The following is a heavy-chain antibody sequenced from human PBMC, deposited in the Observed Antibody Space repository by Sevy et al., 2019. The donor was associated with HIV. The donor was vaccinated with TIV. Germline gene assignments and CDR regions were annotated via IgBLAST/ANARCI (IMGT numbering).Heavy chain of an antibody. CDR1: GGTFNSFA. Sequence: ASVKVSCKASGGTFNSFAIIWVRQAPGQGLEWMGGIIPPFGTTNYAQNFQGRVTITADDSTTTGYMEMSSLRYDDTAVYYCAMDRGFSSTSEYGMDVWGQGTTVTVSS. D-gene: IGHD2-2*01. CDR3: AMDRGFSSTSEYGMDV. V-gene: IGHV1-69*13. J-gene: IGHJ6*02. CDR2: IIPPFGTT.